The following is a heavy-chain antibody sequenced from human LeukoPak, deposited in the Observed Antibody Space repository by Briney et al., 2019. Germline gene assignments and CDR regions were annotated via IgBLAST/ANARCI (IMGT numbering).Heavy chain of an antibody. Sequence: SVKVSCKASGYTFTSYGISWVRQAPGQGLEWMGWISAYNGKTNYAQKLQGRVTMTTDTSTSTAYMELRSLRSDDTAVYYCARSGYSSSWYGPVYYGMDVWGQGTTVTVSS. CDR3: ARSGYSSSWYGPVYYGMDV. J-gene: IGHJ6*02. V-gene: IGHV1-18*01. CDR1: GYTFTSYG. CDR2: ISAYNGKT. D-gene: IGHD6-13*01.